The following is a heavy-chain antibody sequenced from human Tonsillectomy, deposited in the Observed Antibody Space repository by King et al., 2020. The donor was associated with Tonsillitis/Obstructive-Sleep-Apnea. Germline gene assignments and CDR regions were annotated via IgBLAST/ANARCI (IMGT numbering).Heavy chain of an antibody. V-gene: IGHV3-9*01. J-gene: IGHJ4*02. CDR2: ISWNSGSI. CDR1: GFTFDDHA. Sequence: MQLVQSGGGLVQPGRSLRLSCAASGFTFDDHAMHWVRQAPGKGLEWVSGISWNSGSIVYADSVKGRFTISRDNAKNSLYLQMNILRVEDTAFYYCAKGPYSNYVGGVDYWGQGTLVTVSS. CDR3: AKGPYSNYVGGVDY. D-gene: IGHD4-11*01.